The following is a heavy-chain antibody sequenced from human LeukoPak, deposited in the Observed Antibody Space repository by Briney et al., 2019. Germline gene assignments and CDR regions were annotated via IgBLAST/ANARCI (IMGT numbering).Heavy chain of an antibody. V-gene: IGHV4-39*01. CDR3: ASLRFLEWLHNWFDP. J-gene: IGHJ5*02. D-gene: IGHD3-3*01. Sequence: PSETLSLTCTVSGGSISSSSYYWGWIRQPPGKGLEWIGSIYYSGSTYYNPSLKSRVTISVDTSKNQFSLRLSSVTAADTAVYYCASLRFLEWLHNWFDPWGQGTLVTVSS. CDR1: GGSISSSSYY. CDR2: IYYSGST.